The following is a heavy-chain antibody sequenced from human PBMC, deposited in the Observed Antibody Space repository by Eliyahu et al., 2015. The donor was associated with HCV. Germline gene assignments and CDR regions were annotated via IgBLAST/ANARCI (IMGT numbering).Heavy chain of an antibody. CDR2: IXKDGSNK. D-gene: IGHD1-26*01. J-gene: IGHJ6*02. CDR1: GFMFNSYG. CDR3: AKDRGGTTTLGMDV. Sequence: QVQLVESGGGVVQPGRSLRLSCAASGFMFNSYGMHWVRQXLGKGLXWVAFIXKDGSNKYXADSLKGRFTISRDNFKNTLDLQMNSLRDEDTAVYHCAKDRGGTTTLGMDVWGPGTTVTVSS. V-gene: IGHV3-30*18.